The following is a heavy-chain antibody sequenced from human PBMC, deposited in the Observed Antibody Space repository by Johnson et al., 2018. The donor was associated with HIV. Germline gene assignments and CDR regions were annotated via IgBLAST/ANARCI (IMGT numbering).Heavy chain of an antibody. CDR2: INSDGGTT. Sequence: VQLVESGGGLVQPGGSLRLSCAASGFTVSSNYMSWVRQAPGKGLVWVSRINSDGGTTYYADSVKGRFTISRDNSKNTLYLQMNSLRAEDTAVYYCAKSPGKDNGGNSGGIDFWGQGTRVTVSS. CDR3: AKSPGKDNGGNSGGIDF. J-gene: IGHJ3*01. D-gene: IGHD4-23*01. CDR1: GFTVSSNY. V-gene: IGHV3-66*02.